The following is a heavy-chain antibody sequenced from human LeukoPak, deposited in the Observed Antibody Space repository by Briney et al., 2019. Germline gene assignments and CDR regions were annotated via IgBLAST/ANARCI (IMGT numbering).Heavy chain of an antibody. CDR1: GYTFTSYG. V-gene: IGHV1-24*01. CDR2: FDPEDGET. D-gene: IGHD2-21*01. J-gene: IGHJ4*02. Sequence: ASAKVSCKASGYTFTSYGISWVRQAPGKGLEWMGGFDPEDGETIYAQKFQGRVTMTEDTSTDTAYMELSSLRSEDTAVYYCATSDLSYCGGDCYSIWGQGTLVTVSS. CDR3: ATSDLSYCGGDCYSI.